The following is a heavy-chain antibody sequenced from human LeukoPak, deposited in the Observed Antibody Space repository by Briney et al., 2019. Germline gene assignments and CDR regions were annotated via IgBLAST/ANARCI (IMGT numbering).Heavy chain of an antibody. CDR2: ISSSSSYI. V-gene: IGHV3-21*01. Sequence: PGGSLRLSCAASGFTFSSYSMNWVRQAPGKGLEWVSSISSSSSYIYYADSVKGRFTISRDNAKNSLYLQMYSLRAEDTAVYYCASLNYGDLYYFDYWGQGTLVTVSS. CDR3: ASLNYGDLYYFDY. D-gene: IGHD4-17*01. CDR1: GFTFSSYS. J-gene: IGHJ4*02.